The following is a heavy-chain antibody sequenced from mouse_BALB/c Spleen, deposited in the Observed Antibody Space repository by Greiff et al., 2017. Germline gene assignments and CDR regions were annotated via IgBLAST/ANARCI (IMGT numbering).Heavy chain of an antibody. CDR1: GFTFSSYA. V-gene: IGHV5-6-5*01. CDR2: ISSGGST. J-gene: IGHJ3*01. Sequence: EVMLVESGGGLVKPGGSLKLSCAASGFTFSSYAMSWVRQTPEKRLEWVASISSGGSTYYPDSVKGRFTISRDNARNILYLQMSSLRSEDTAMYYCAREGIRRGFAYWGQGTLVTVSA. D-gene: IGHD2-12*01. CDR3: AREGIRRGFAY.